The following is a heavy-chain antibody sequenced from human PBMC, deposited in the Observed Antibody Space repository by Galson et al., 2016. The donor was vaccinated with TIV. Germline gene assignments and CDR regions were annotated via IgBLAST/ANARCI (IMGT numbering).Heavy chain of an antibody. J-gene: IGHJ4*02. Sequence: SLRLSCAASGFSFSIYNMNWVRQAPGKGLEWISYISTTSSLIYYADSVRGRSTISRDNDKSSLYLQMNSLRAEDTALYYCAREGRDGYNPYFDSWGQGTLATVSS. CDR1: GFSFSIYN. D-gene: IGHD5-24*01. CDR3: AREGRDGYNPYFDS. V-gene: IGHV3-48*01. CDR2: ISTTSSLI.